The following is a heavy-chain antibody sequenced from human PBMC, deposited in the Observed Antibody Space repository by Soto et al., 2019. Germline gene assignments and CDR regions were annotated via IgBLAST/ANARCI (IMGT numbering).Heavy chain of an antibody. J-gene: IGHJ6*02. D-gene: IGHD1-1*01. Sequence: ASVKVTCKASGYTFTGYYMHWVRQAPGQGLEWMGWINPNSGGTNYAQKFQGRVTMTRDTSISTAYMELSRLRSDDTAVYYCARDGNWHPPGYYYGMAVWGQETMATVSS. CDR2: INPNSGGT. CDR3: ARDGNWHPPGYYYGMAV. CDR1: GYTFTGYY. V-gene: IGHV1-2*02.